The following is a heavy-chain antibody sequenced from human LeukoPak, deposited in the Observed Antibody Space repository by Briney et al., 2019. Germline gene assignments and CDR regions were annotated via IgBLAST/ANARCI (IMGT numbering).Heavy chain of an antibody. J-gene: IGHJ4*02. Sequence: GGSLRLSCAASGFTFSSYEMNWVRQAPGKGLEWVSYITSSGDTIYYADSVKGRFTISRDNAKNSLYLQMHGLRAEDSAVYHCARDGYYGSGSYDFWGQGTLVTVSS. CDR2: ITSSGDTI. V-gene: IGHV3-48*03. D-gene: IGHD3-10*01. CDR3: ARDGYYGSGSYDF. CDR1: GFTFSSYE.